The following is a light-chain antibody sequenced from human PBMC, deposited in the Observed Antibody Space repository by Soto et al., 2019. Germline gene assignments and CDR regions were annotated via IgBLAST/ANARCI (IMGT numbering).Light chain of an antibody. J-gene: IGLJ2*01. CDR2: SND. CDR1: SSNIGSNT. CDR3: AAWDGSLNGWV. V-gene: IGLV1-44*01. Sequence: QSVLTQAPSASGTPGQRVTISCSGSSSNIGSNTVSWYQQVPGTAPKLLIDSNDQRPSGVPGRFSGSKSGTSASLAIGGLQSEDEADYYCAAWDGSLNGWVFGGGTKLTVL.